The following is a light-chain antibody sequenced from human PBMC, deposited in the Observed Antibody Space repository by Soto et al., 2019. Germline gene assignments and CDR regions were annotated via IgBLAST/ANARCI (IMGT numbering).Light chain of an antibody. V-gene: IGLV2-14*01. CDR3: SSCTRSSTLGV. Sequence: QSVLTQPASVSGSPGQSITISCTGTSSDVGGYNYVSWYQQHPGKAPKLMIYDVSNRPSGGSNRFSGSTSGHTASLTISGLQAEDEADYYCSSCTRSSTLGVFGAGTKLTVL. CDR1: SSDVGGYNY. J-gene: IGLJ2*01. CDR2: DVS.